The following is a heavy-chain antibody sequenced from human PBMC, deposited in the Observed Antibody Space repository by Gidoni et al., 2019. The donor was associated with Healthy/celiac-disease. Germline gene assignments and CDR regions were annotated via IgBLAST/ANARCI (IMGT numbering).Heavy chain of an antibody. Sequence: QVTLKESGPALVKPTQTLTLTCTFSGFSLSTSGMRVSWIRQPPGKALEWLARIDWDDDKFYSTSLKTRLTISKDTSKNQVVLTMTNMDPVDTATYYCARDPVTGSSWSRYYYYYYGMDVWGQGTTVTVSS. CDR2: IDWDDDK. CDR3: ARDPVTGSSWSRYYYYYYGMDV. J-gene: IGHJ6*02. CDR1: GFSLSTSGMR. V-gene: IGHV2-70*04. D-gene: IGHD6-13*01.